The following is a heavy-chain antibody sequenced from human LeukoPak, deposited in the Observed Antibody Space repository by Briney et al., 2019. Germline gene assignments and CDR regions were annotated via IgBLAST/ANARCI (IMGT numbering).Heavy chain of an antibody. V-gene: IGHV4-59*01. CDR3: ARAPLAYCGGDCYWYFDL. D-gene: IGHD2-21*01. Sequence: SETLSLTCTVSGGFISSYYWSWIRQPPGKGLEWIGYIYYSGSTNYNPSLKSRVNISVDTSKNQFSLKLSSVTAADTAVYYCARAPLAYCGGDCYWYFDLWGRGTLVTVSS. J-gene: IGHJ2*01. CDR1: GGFISSYY. CDR2: IYYSGST.